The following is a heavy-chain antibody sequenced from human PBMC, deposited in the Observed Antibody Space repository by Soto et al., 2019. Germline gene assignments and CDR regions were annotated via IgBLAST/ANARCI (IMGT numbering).Heavy chain of an antibody. CDR1: GYSFSSHA. J-gene: IGHJ4*02. D-gene: IGHD6-13*01. CDR2: IIPVFGTP. CDR3: ARGGALSTSWYWGDGLDS. Sequence: QVQLEQPGSEVKKSGSSVKVSCKASGYSFSSHAITWVRQAPGQGLEWMGGIIPVFGTPSYAQKFQGRVTFSADKSTNTSYLELRSLRSEDTAVYYCARGGALSTSWYWGDGLDSWGQRTQVTVSS. V-gene: IGHV1-69*06.